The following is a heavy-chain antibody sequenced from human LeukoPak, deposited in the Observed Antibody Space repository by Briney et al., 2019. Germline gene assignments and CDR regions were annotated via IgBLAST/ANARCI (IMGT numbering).Heavy chain of an antibody. V-gene: IGHV4-30-4*02. CDR3: ARRNYDSSGYYLAP. CDR2: IYYIGTA. CDR1: GDSISIGDYR. D-gene: IGHD3-22*01. J-gene: IGHJ5*02. Sequence: SETLSLTCSVSGDSISIGDYRWSWIRQSPGKGLEWIGYIYYIGTAYYNPSLRSRVALSADTSKNQFSLKLNSVTAADTAVYYCARRNYDSSGYYLAPWGQGTLVTVSS.